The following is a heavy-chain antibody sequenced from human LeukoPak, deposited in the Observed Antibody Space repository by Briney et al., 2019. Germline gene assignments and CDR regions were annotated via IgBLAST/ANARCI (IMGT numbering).Heavy chain of an antibody. V-gene: IGHV4-31*03. D-gene: IGHD1-7*01. CDR3: ARDLTGTTDRYYYYMDV. CDR2: IYYSGST. Sequence: SETLSLTCTVSGGSISSGGYYWRWIRQHPGKGLEWLGYIYYSGSTYYNPSLKSRFTISVDTSKNQFSLKPSSVTAADTAVYYCARDLTGTTDRYYYYMDVWGKGTTVTVSS. J-gene: IGHJ6*03. CDR1: GGSISSGGYY.